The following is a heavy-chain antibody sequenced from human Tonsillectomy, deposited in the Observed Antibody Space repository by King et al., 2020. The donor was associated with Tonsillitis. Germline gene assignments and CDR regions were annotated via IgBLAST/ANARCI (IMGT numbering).Heavy chain of an antibody. V-gene: IGHV1-8*01. Sequence: QLVQSGAEVKKPGASVKVSCKASGYSFTSYEINWVRQAAGQGLEWRGWMIPNSGNTDYAQKFQGIITMTRNTSISTVYMELSSLRSEDTAMYYWARGFNYGGNLPFDCWGQGTLVTVSS. CDR3: ARGFNYGGNLPFDC. CDR2: MIPNSGNT. D-gene: IGHD4-23*01. CDR1: GYSFTSYE. J-gene: IGHJ4*02.